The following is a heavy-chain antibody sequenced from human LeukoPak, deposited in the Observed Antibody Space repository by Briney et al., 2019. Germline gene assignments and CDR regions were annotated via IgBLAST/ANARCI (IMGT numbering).Heavy chain of an antibody. Sequence: GGSLRLSCAASGFTFSSYWMSWVRQAPGKGLEWVANIKQDGSEKYYVDSVKGRFTISRDNAKNSLYLQMNSLRAEDTAMYYCARGLSSSWKYYFDYWGQGTLVTVSS. CDR1: GFTFSSYW. CDR2: IKQDGSEK. D-gene: IGHD6-13*01. V-gene: IGHV3-7*01. J-gene: IGHJ4*02. CDR3: ARGLSSSWKYYFDY.